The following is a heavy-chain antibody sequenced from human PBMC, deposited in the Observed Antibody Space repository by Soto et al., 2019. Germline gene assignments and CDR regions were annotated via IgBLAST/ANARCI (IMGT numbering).Heavy chain of an antibody. Sequence: ASGVKGVGIGWRWIRQAPGKGLEWVSVIYSGGSTYYADSVKGRFTISRDNSKNTLYLQMNSLRSEDTAVYCRARDDRNMPNRGQATLGT. D-gene: IGHD2-2*01. J-gene: IGHJ4*01. CDR1: GVKGVGIG. V-gene: IGHV3-53*01. CDR3: ARDDRNMPN. CDR2: IYSGGST.